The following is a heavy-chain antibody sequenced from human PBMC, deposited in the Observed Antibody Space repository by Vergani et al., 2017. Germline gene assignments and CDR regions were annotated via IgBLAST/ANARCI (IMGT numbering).Heavy chain of an antibody. Sequence: QVQWVESAGGVVKPGGALGLSCAASGVTSSIFGLRWFGQAPGKGLEWLAYIGKDGINTRYRDAVKGRFTVSRDNSKDILYLQMDSLRSEDTALYYCAKYLRDSTDGLPDAWCPGTLVIVSS. CDR2: IGKDGINT. CDR3: AKYLRDSTDGLPDA. V-gene: IGHV3-30*02. D-gene: IGHD2-21*02. CDR1: GVTSSIFG. J-gene: IGHJ5*02.